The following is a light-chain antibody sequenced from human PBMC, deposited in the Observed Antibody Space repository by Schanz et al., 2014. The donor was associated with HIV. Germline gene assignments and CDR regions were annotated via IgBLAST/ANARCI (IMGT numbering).Light chain of an antibody. CDR1: QSISSY. V-gene: IGKV1-39*01. CDR3: QKYNSAPLT. CDR2: AAS. Sequence: DIQMTQSPSSLSASVGDRVTITCRASQSISSYLNWHQQKPGKAPKLLIYAASSLQSGVPSRFSGGGSGTDFTLTISSLQPEDVATYYCQKYNSAPLTFGGGTKVEI. J-gene: IGKJ4*01.